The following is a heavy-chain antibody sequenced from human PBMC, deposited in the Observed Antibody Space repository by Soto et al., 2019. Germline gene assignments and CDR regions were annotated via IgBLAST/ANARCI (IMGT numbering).Heavy chain of an antibody. CDR3: VKDIGGVDTGNYGMDV. V-gene: IGHV3-23*01. CDR1: GFTFSNYV. CDR2: IHGGDGTT. D-gene: IGHD5-18*01. Sequence: EVQLLESGGGLVQPGNSLRLSCAASGFTFSNYVMSWVRQAPGKGLEWVSTIHGGDGTTYYADSMKGRFTISRDNSKNALYLQMNSLRAEDTAVYYCVKDIGGVDTGNYGMDVWGQGTTVIVSS. J-gene: IGHJ6*02.